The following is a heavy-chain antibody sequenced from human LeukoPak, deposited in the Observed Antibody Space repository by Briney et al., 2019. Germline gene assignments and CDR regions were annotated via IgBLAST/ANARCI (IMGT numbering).Heavy chain of an antibody. CDR3: ARAPWLALFFDY. D-gene: IGHD6-19*01. Sequence: SETLSLTYTVSGGSISSSSYYWGWSRQPPGKGLEWIGSIYYSGSTYYNPSLKSRVTISVDTSKNQFSLKLSSVTAADTAVYYCARAPWLALFFDYWGQGTLVTVSS. CDR1: GGSISSSSYY. CDR2: IYYSGST. V-gene: IGHV4-39*07. J-gene: IGHJ4*02.